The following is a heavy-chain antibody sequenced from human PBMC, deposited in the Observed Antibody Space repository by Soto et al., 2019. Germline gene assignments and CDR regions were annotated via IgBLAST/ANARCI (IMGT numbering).Heavy chain of an antibody. CDR1: GGSISSYY. Sequence: QVQLQESGPGLVKPTETLSLTCTVSGGSISSYYWSWIRQPPGKGLEWIGYIYYSGSTNYNPSLMSRVTISVDTSKNQFSLKLSSMTSADTAVYYCARDQEDIWGSYLGYWGQGTLVTVSS. V-gene: IGHV4-59*01. D-gene: IGHD3-16*02. CDR3: ARDQEDIWGSYLGY. J-gene: IGHJ4*02. CDR2: IYYSGST.